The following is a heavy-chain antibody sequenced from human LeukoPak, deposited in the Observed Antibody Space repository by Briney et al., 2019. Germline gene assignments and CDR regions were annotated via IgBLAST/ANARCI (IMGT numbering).Heavy chain of an antibody. D-gene: IGHD3-3*01. J-gene: IGHJ4*02. CDR3: ARSYDFWSAFDS. CDR1: GFTFSSYA. V-gene: IGHV3-30-3*01. CDR2: ISYDGSNK. Sequence: GGSLRLSCAASGFTFSSYAMHWVRQAPGKGLEWVAVISYDGSNKYYADSVKGRFTISRDNSKNTLYLQMNSLRAEDTAVYYCARSYDFWSAFDSWGQGTLVTVSS.